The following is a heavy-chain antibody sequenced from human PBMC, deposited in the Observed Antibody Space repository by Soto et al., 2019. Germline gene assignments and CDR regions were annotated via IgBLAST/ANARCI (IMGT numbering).Heavy chain of an antibody. CDR2: INAGNGNT. D-gene: IGHD6-13*01. V-gene: IGHV1-3*01. Sequence: QVQLVQSGAEVKKPGASVKVSCKASGYTFTSYAMHWVRQAPGQRLEWMGWINAGNGNTKYSQKFQGRVTITRDTSASTAYMELSSLRSEDTPVYYCARERSSWFLDAFDIWGQGTMVTVSS. CDR3: ARERSSWFLDAFDI. CDR1: GYTFTSYA. J-gene: IGHJ3*02.